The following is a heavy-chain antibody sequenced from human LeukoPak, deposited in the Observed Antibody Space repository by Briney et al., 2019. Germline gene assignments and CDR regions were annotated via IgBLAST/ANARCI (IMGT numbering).Heavy chain of an antibody. D-gene: IGHD1-1*01. V-gene: IGHV4-59*01. CDR1: GGSISSFY. J-gene: IGHJ4*02. Sequence: SETLSLTCTVSGGSISSFYWSWIRQPPGKGLEWIGYIYSSGSTNYNPSLKSRVTISVDTSKNQFSLKLSSVTAADTAVYYCARDNDWNPFDYWGQGTLVTVSS. CDR2: IYSSGST. CDR3: ARDNDWNPFDY.